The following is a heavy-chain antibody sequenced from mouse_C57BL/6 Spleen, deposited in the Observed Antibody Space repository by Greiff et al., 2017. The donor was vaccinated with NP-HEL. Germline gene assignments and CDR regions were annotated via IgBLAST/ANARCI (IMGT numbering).Heavy chain of an antibody. CDR1: GYTFTSYW. V-gene: IGHV1-5*01. J-gene: IGHJ3*01. CDR2: IYPGNSDT. D-gene: IGHD2-5*01. CDR3: TDYSNY. Sequence: EVQLQQSGTVLARPGASVKMSCKTSGYTFTSYWMHWVKQRPGQGLEWIGAIYPGNSDTSYNQKFKGKAKLTAVTSASTAYMDLSSLTNEDSAVYYCTDYSNYWGQGTLVTVSA.